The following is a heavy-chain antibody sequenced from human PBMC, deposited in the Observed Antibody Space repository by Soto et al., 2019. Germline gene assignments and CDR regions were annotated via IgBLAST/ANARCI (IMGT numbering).Heavy chain of an antibody. CDR1: GYSFTNYG. CDR3: ARDRGVAPPVAGNTHYYYYMDV. Sequence: QDQLVQSGGEVKKPGASVKVSCKASGYSFTNYGITWVRQAPGQGFEWMGWISAYNGDTNYAQKLQGRVTMTTDASPSTAYLELGGLRSADTAVYYCARDRGVAPPVAGNTHYYYYMDVWGKGTTVTVSS. CDR2: ISAYNGDT. D-gene: IGHD6-19*01. J-gene: IGHJ6*03. V-gene: IGHV1-18*01.